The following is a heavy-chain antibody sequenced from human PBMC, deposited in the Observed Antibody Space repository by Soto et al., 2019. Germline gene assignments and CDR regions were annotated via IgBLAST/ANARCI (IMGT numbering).Heavy chain of an antibody. D-gene: IGHD2-8*01. CDR3: ARAHCTNGVCPVDY. J-gene: IGHJ4*02. V-gene: IGHV3-21*01. Sequence: XGSVRLSFAASGFTCSSYSMNWVRQAPGKGLEWVSSISSSSSYIYYADSVKGRFTISRDNAKNSLYLQMNSLRAEDTAVYYCARAHCTNGVCPVDYWGQVTLVTVSS. CDR2: ISSSSSYI. CDR1: GFTCSSYS.